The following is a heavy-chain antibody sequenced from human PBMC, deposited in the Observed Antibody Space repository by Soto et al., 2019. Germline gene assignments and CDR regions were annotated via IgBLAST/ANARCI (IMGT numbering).Heavy chain of an antibody. CDR3: AKEIVVVVVAASDY. D-gene: IGHD2-15*01. Sequence: AVGSLRLSCAASGFTFSSYGMHWVRQAPGKGLEWVAVISYDGSNKYYADSVKGRFTISRDNSKNTLYLQMNSLRAEDTAVYYCAKEIVVVVVAASDYWGQGTLVTVSS. CDR2: ISYDGSNK. J-gene: IGHJ4*02. CDR1: GFTFSSYG. V-gene: IGHV3-30*18.